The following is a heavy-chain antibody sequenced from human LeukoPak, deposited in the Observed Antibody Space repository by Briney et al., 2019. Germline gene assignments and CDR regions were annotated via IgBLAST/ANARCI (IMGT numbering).Heavy chain of an antibody. CDR3: AREWVTILGGIYYYYGMDV. D-gene: IGHD3-3*01. CDR2: ISSDGSST. Sequence: QPGGSLRLSCAASGFTFSSYWMHWVRQAPGKGLVWVSRISSDGSSTTYADSVKGRFTISRDNAKNTLYLQMSSLRVEDTAVYYCAREWVTILGGIYYYYGMDVWGQGTTVTVSS. CDR1: GFTFSSYW. V-gene: IGHV3-74*01. J-gene: IGHJ6*02.